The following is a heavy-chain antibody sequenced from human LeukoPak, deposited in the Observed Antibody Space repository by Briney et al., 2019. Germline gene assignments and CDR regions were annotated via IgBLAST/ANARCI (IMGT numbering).Heavy chain of an antibody. CDR2: ISAYNGNT. CDR3: ARIGGYSELGAFDI. Sequence: ASVKVSCKASGGTFSSYAISWVRQAPGQGLEWMGWISAYNGNTNYAQKLQGRVTMTTDTSTSTAYMELRSLRSDDTAVYYCARIGGYSELGAFDIWGQGTMVTVSS. J-gene: IGHJ3*02. CDR1: GGTFSSYA. D-gene: IGHD5-12*01. V-gene: IGHV1-18*01.